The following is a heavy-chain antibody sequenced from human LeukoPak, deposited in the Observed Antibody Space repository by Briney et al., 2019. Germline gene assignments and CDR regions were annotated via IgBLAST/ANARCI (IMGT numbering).Heavy chain of an antibody. J-gene: IGHJ6*04. D-gene: IGHD3-10*01. Sequence: SVTLSCKASGFTFTSSAVQWVRQPRGQRLEWIGWIFVGSGNTNYAQKFQERVTITRDMSASTAYMELSSLRSEDTAVYYCAAATRSGSYYHGPYGMDVWGKETTVTVSS. V-gene: IGHV1-58*01. CDR1: GFTFTSSA. CDR3: AAATRSGSYYHGPYGMDV. CDR2: IFVGSGNT.